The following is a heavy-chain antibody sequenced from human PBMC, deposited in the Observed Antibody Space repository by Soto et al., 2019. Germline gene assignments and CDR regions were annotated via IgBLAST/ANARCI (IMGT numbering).Heavy chain of an antibody. Sequence: ASETLSLTCSVSGDSISSSYWTWIRQPPGKALEWIGSTYYSGNTNYNPSLKSRLTISLDTSKNQVSLRLNSVTAADTAIYYCARVFVWRFDPWGQGTLVTVSS. CDR3: ARVFVWRFDP. CDR2: TYYSGNT. CDR1: GDSISSSY. D-gene: IGHD3-9*01. V-gene: IGHV4-59*01. J-gene: IGHJ5*02.